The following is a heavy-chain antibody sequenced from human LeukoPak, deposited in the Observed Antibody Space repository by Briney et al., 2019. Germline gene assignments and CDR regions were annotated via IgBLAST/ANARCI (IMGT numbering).Heavy chain of an antibody. CDR2: ISFDGSNK. CDR3: TRDHNRRLGELSLLDY. V-gene: IGHV3-30*04. D-gene: IGHD3-16*02. Sequence: PGGSLRLSCAASGFTFRSYAMHWVRQAPGKGLEWVAVISFDGSNKYYADSVKGRFTISRDNSKNTLYLQMDRQRVEDTAVYYCTRDHNRRLGELSLLDYWGQGPLVTVSS. CDR1: GFTFRSYA. J-gene: IGHJ4*02.